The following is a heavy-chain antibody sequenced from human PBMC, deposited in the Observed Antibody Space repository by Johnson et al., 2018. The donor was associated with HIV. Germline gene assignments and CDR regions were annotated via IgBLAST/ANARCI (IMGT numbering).Heavy chain of an antibody. CDR1: GFTFCDYY. J-gene: IGHJ3*02. V-gene: IGHV3-11*04. CDR2: ICSSGSTI. D-gene: IGHD1-26*01. Sequence: QVQLVESGGGLVKPGGSLRLSCAASGFTFCDYYMSWIRQAPGKGLEWVSYICSSGSTIYYADSVKGRFTISRDNAKNSLYLQMNSLRAEDTAVYYCAKDQWELSRGAFDIWGQGTMVTVSS. CDR3: AKDQWELSRGAFDI.